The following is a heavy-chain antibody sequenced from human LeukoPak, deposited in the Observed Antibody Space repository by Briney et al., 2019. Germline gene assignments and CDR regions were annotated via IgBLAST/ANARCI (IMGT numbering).Heavy chain of an antibody. Sequence: ASVKVSCKASGYTFTGYYMHWVRQAPGQGLEWMGWINPNSGGTNYAQKFQGRVTMTRDTSISTAYMELSRLRPDDTAVYYCARDWWELPPLCAFDIWGQGTMVTVSS. J-gene: IGHJ3*02. CDR3: ARDWWELPPLCAFDI. D-gene: IGHD1-26*01. CDR1: GYTFTGYY. CDR2: INPNSGGT. V-gene: IGHV1-2*02.